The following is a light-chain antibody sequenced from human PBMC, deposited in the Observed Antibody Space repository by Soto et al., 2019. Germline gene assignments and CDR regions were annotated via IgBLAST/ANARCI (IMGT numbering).Light chain of an antibody. CDR1: QSVSSA. V-gene: IGKV3-15*01. Sequence: ETVMTQSPATLSVSPGERATLSCKASQSVSSALAWYQQKPGLPPRLLIYDASTRATGIPARFSGSGSGTDFTLTISSLQPDDFAAYHCQQYESFFPLTLGGGTKMDIK. CDR2: DAS. CDR3: QQYESFFPLT. J-gene: IGKJ4*01.